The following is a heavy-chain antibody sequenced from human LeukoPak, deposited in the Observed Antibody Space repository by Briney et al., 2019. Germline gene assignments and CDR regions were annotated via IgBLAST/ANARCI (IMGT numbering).Heavy chain of an antibody. CDR3: VTDGPLAYSFGY. Sequence: GESLRLSCAVSGFSFTTSNFHWVRQAADKGLDWVAFIRSDEVVRYSDSVRGRFTISRDNSKNTLYLQMSSLTTEDTAVYYRVTDGPLAYSFGYWGQGALVTVSS. V-gene: IGHV3-30*02. D-gene: IGHD5-18*01. J-gene: IGHJ4*02. CDR2: IRSDEVVR. CDR1: GFSFTTSN.